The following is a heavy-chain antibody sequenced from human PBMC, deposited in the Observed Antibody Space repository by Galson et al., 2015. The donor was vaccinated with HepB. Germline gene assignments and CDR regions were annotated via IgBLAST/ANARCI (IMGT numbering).Heavy chain of an antibody. J-gene: IGHJ5*02. CDR3: AKEAVWFGGAFFDP. D-gene: IGHD3-16*01. V-gene: IGHV3-23*01. CDR1: GFIFGHHA. CDR2: INGRGTIT. Sequence: SLRLSCATSGFIFGHHAMTWVRQDPGKGLQWVSTINGRGTITYYADSVKGRFTISRDNSKNTVFLLMNSLTTEDTAVYYCAKEAVWFGGAFFDPWGPGAQVAVSS.